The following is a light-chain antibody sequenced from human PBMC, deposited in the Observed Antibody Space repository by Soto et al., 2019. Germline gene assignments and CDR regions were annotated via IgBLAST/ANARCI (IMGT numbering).Light chain of an antibody. V-gene: IGLV2-23*02. CDR2: AVS. CDR1: SRDVGGYNL. Sequence: SRDVGGYNLVSWYKQHPAKVPKLIHIAVSTRPSGVSCRFSGCTSGKTASMTLSGLQAEDEADYYCCSFTSSNTHVFGTGT. J-gene: IGLJ1*01. CDR3: CSFTSSNTHV.